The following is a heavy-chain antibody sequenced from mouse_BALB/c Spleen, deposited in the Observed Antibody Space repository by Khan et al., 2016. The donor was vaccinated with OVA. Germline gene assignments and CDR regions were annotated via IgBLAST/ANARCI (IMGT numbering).Heavy chain of an antibody. V-gene: IGHV1-80*01. CDR1: GYAFSSYW. J-gene: IGHJ3*01. D-gene: IGHD2-14*01. CDR2: IYPGDGNT. Sequence: QVQLQQSGAELVRPGSSVKISCKASGYAFSSYWMNWVKQRPGQGLEWIGQIYPGDGNTHYNGNFKGKATLTADKSSSTAYMQLSSLTSEDSAVYFWAGLGYWLADWGQGTLVTVSA. CDR3: AGLGYWLAD.